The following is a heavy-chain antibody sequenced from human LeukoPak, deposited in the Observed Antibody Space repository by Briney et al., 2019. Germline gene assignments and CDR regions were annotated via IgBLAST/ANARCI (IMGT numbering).Heavy chain of an antibody. CDR1: GLTFIRHG. CDR2: IWYDGSHK. CDR3: ARHYDSSGNKLGDELDY. V-gene: IGHV3-33*01. Sequence: GRSLKFSWAASGLTFIRHGMHWGRQAPGKGLEWVAVIWYDGSHKDYGDSVKGRFTISRDSSKNMLHLEMNSLRVEDTAVYYCARHYDSSGNKLGDELDYWGQGTLVTVSS. D-gene: IGHD3-22*01. J-gene: IGHJ4*02.